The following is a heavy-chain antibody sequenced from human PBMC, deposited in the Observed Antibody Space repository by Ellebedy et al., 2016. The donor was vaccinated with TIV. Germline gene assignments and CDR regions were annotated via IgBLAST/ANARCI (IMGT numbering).Heavy chain of an antibody. D-gene: IGHD1-26*01. V-gene: IGHV3-33*01. Sequence: GESLKISCAASGFRFSSYGIHWVRQAPGKGLEWVALIWYEGSYKYYEDSVKGRFTISRDDSKNTVYLQMNSLRADDTAIYHCARGPLGGTPRAFDSWGQGTLVTVSS. CDR1: GFRFSSYG. J-gene: IGHJ4*02. CDR2: IWYEGSYK. CDR3: ARGPLGGTPRAFDS.